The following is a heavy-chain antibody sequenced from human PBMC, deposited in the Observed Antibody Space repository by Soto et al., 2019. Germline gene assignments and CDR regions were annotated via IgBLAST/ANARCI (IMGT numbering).Heavy chain of an antibody. D-gene: IGHD3-10*01. J-gene: IGHJ6*02. CDR2: IDPSDSYT. CDR3: ASFVLRGSYGMDV. V-gene: IGHV5-10-1*01. CDR1: GYSFTSYW. Sequence: PGESLKISCQGSGYSFTSYWISWVREMPGKGLEWRGRIDPSDSYTNYSPSFEGHVTISADKSISTAYLQGSSLRASDTAMYSRASFVLRGSYGMDVWGQGTTVTVSS.